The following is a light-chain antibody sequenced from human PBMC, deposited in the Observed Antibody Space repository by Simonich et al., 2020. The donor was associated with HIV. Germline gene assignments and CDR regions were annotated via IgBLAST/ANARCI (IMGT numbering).Light chain of an antibody. CDR3: QQYNNWPLTWT. J-gene: IGKJ1*01. CDR2: GAS. V-gene: IGKV3-15*01. CDR1: QSVSSN. Sequence: EIVMTQSPATLSVSPGERATLSCSASQSVSSNLAWYQHKPDQAPRLLIYGASTRATGIPARFSGSGSGTEFTLTISSLQSEDFAIYYCQQYNNWPLTWTFGQGTKVEIK.